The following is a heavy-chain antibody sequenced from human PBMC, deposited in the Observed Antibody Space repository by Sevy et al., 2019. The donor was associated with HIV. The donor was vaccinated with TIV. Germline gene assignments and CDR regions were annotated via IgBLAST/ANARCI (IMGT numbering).Heavy chain of an antibody. D-gene: IGHD4-17*01. CDR2: IYPGYSET. CDR1: GYIFTAYW. CDR3: ASPTGLKVRIYFGTLDI. V-gene: IGHV5-51*01. J-gene: IGHJ3*02. Sequence: GESLKIYCKGSGYIFTAYWIDWVRQVPGKGLEWMGTIYPGYSETRYSPSVQGQVTLSADKSLTTAYLQWSRLKASDTAVYYCASPTGLKVRIYFGTLDIWGQGTMVTVSS.